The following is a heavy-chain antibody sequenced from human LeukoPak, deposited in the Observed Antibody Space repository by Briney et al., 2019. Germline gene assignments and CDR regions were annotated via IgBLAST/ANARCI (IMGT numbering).Heavy chain of an antibody. Sequence: GASVKVSCKASGYTFTGYYMHWARQAPGQGLEWMGRINPNSGDTDYAQEFQGRVTMTRDTSITTAYMDLSRLISDDTAVYYCARAPVSDWFDPWGQGTLVTVSS. CDR2: INPNSGDT. J-gene: IGHJ5*02. CDR3: ARAPVSDWFDP. V-gene: IGHV1-2*06. D-gene: IGHD6-25*01. CDR1: GYTFTGYY.